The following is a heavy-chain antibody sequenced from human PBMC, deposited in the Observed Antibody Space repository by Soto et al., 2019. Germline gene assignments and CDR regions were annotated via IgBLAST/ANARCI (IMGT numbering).Heavy chain of an antibody. CDR3: ASRGTSDLDAFDI. J-gene: IGHJ3*02. Sequence: QVQLVESGGGVVQPGRSLRLSCAASGFTFSSYGIHWVRQAPGKGLEWVAVISHDGSNKYYADSVKGRFTISRDNSKNTLYQQMNSLRAEDTAVYYGASRGTSDLDAFDIWGQGTMVTVSS. CDR1: GFTFSSYG. V-gene: IGHV3-30*03. D-gene: IGHD2-2*01. CDR2: ISHDGSNK.